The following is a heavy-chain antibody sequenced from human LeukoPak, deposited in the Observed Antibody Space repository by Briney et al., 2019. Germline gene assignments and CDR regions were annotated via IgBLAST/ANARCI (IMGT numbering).Heavy chain of an antibody. CDR1: GFTFSSYS. V-gene: IGHV3-48*01. Sequence: GGSLRLSCAASGFTFSSYSMNWVRQAPGKGLEWVSYISSSSSTIYYADSVKGRFTTSRDNAKNSLYLQMNSLRAEDTAVYYYASYLGPPFDYWGQGALVTVSS. CDR3: ASYLGPPFDY. D-gene: IGHD7-27*01. J-gene: IGHJ4*02. CDR2: ISSSSSTI.